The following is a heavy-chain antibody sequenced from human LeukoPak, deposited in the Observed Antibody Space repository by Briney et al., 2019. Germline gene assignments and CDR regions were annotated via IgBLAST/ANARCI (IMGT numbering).Heavy chain of an antibody. D-gene: IGHD3-22*01. Sequence: PSETLSLTCTVSGGSISSSFYYWGWIRQPPGRGLEWIGSISYSGSTYYNPSLKSRVTISVDTSKNQFSLRLSSVTAADTAVYYCARHAHITMILVILSDYFDYWGRGTLVSVSS. V-gene: IGHV4-39*01. J-gene: IGHJ4*02. CDR1: GGSISSSFYY. CDR2: ISYSGST. CDR3: ARHAHITMILVILSDYFDY.